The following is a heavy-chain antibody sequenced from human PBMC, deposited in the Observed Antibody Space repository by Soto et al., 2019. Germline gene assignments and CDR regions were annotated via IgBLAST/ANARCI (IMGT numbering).Heavy chain of an antibody. CDR2: IYYSGST. Sequence: SETLSLTCTVSGGSISSYYWSWIRQPPGKGLEWIGYIYYSGSTNYNPSLKSRVTISVDTSKNQFSLKLSSVTAADTAVYYCARGHSSEDYFDYWGQGTLVTVSS. D-gene: IGHD3-22*01. J-gene: IGHJ4*02. CDR1: GGSISSYY. CDR3: ARGHSSEDYFDY. V-gene: IGHV4-59*01.